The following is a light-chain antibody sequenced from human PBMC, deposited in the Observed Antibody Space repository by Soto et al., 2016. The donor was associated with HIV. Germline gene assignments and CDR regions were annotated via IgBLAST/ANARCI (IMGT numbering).Light chain of an antibody. CDR1: TLELKV. J-gene: IGLJ1*01. V-gene: IGLV3-21*03. CDR3: QVWHSGRDNYV. Sequence: SYELTQPPSVSVAPRKDGQYYLWGKRTLELKVVHWYQQKPGQAPVLVVYDDSDRPSGIPERFSGSNSGSAATLTISRVEAGDEADYYCQVWHSGRDNYVFGPGTKVTVL. CDR2: DDS.